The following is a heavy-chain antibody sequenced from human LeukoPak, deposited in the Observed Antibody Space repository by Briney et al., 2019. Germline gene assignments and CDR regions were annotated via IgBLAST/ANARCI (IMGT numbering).Heavy chain of an antibody. V-gene: IGHV1-18*01. Sequence: ASVKVSCKTSGYTFTNYGVNWVRQAPGQGLEWMGYISGYNGNTKYAQELQGRVTMTTDTSTSTAYMELRSLRSDDTAVYYCARRHLSGYASDYWDQGTLVTVSS. CDR1: GYTFTNYG. J-gene: IGHJ4*02. CDR3: ARRHLSGYASDY. CDR2: ISGYNGNT. D-gene: IGHD5-12*01.